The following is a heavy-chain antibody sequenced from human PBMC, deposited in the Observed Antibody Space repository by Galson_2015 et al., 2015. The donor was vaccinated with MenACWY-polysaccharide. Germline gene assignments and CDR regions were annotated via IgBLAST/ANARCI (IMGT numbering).Heavy chain of an antibody. CDR1: GFTFSSYR. J-gene: IGHJ4*02. V-gene: IGHV3-48*02. Sequence: SLRLSCAGSGFTFSSYRIIWVRQAPGKGLEWVSYIATSGSTRYYAHSVKGRFTVSRDNAKNSVYLQMNSLRDEDTAVYYCARVKGPTVATWYFDYWGQGTLVTVSS. CDR3: ARVKGPTVATWYFDY. CDR2: IATSGSTR. D-gene: IGHD4-23*01.